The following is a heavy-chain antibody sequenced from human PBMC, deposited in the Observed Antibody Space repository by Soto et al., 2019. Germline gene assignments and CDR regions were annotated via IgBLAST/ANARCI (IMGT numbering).Heavy chain of an antibody. D-gene: IGHD3-10*01. CDR2: IYYSGST. CDR1: GGSISSGGYY. CDR3: ARDKGAYGSGSYYLFDY. V-gene: IGHV4-31*03. Sequence: QVQLQESGPGLVKPSQTLSLTCTVSGGSISSGGYYWSWIRQHPGKGLEWIGYIYYSGSTYYNPYLRSGVTISVDTSKNQFSLKLSSVTAADTAVYYCARDKGAYGSGSYYLFDYWGQGTLVTVSS. J-gene: IGHJ4*02.